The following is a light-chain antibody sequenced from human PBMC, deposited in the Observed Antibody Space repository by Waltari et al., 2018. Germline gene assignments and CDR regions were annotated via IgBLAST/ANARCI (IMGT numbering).Light chain of an antibody. J-gene: IGKJ1*01. CDR3: QQRSKWPRT. Sequence: EIVLTQSPATLSLSPGERATLSCRASQRISSDLGWYQQKPGQAPRLLIYDASNRATDIPARFRGSGSGTDFTLTISSLEPEDIAVYYCQQRSKWPRTFGQGTKVEIK. CDR1: QRISSD. CDR2: DAS. V-gene: IGKV3-11*01.